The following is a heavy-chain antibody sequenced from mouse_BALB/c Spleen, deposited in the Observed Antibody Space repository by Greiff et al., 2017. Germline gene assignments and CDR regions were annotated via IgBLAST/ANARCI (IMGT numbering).Heavy chain of an antibody. CDR3: ARQSTMITFAY. V-gene: IGHV1-7*01. Sequence: VQLQQSGAELAKPGASVKMSCKASGYTFTSYWMHWVKQRPGQGLEWIGYINPSTGYTEYNQKFKDKATLTADKSSSTAYMQLSSLTSEDSAVYYCARQSTMITFAYWGQGTLVTVSA. CDR2: INPSTGYT. CDR1: GYTFTSYW. D-gene: IGHD2-4*01. J-gene: IGHJ3*01.